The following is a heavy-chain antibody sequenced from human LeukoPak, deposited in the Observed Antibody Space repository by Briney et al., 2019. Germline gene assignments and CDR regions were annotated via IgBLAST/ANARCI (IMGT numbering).Heavy chain of an antibody. D-gene: IGHD3-16*01. V-gene: IGHV1-69*04. J-gene: IGHJ4*02. CDR1: GGTFSSYA. Sequence: SVKVSCKASGGTFSSYAISWVRQAPGQGLEWMGRIIPILGIANYAQKFQGRVTMTTDTSTSTAYMELRSLRSDDTAVYYCARGRWGSYYFDHWGQGTLVTVSS. CDR3: ARGRWGSYYFDH. CDR2: IIPILGIA.